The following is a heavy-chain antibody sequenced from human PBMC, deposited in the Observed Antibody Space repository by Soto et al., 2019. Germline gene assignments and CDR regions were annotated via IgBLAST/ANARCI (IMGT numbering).Heavy chain of an antibody. CDR2: ISGSSDAT. J-gene: IGHJ5*01. Sequence: GGSLRLSCAASGFTFSIQAMGWVRQAPGKGLEWVSLISGSSDATYYADSVKGRFTISRDNSRNTLYLQMNSLRVEDTAVYFCARDRGSEVFDSWGQGTLVTVSS. CDR1: GFTFSIQA. V-gene: IGHV3-23*01. CDR3: ARDRGSEVFDS. D-gene: IGHD5-12*01.